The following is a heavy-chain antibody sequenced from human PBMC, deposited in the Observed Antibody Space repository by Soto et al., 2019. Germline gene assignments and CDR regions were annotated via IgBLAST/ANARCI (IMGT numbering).Heavy chain of an antibody. CDR3: ARDRGISSLPDY. D-gene: IGHD3-10*01. J-gene: IGHJ4*02. CDR1: GFTFSRNW. V-gene: IGHV3-74*01. CDR2: INNDGSGT. Sequence: EVQLVESGGGLVQPGGSLRLSCAASGFTFSRNWMHWVRQAPGKGLVWVSRINNDGSGTSYADSVKGRFTISRDNAKNTLFLQMHSLRAEDTAVYYCARDRGISSLPDYWGQGTLVTVS.